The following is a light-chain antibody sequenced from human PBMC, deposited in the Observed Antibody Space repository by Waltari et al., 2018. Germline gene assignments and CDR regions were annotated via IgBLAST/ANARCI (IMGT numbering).Light chain of an antibody. V-gene: IGLV1-40*01. CDR3: QSYDSSLSGSWV. CDR2: GNS. CDR1: RSNIGAGSD. Sequence: QSVLTQPPSVSGAPGQRVTISCTGSRSNIGAGSDVHWYKQLPGTAPKLLIYGNSNRPSGVPDRFSGSKSGTSASLAITGLQAEDEADYYCQSYDSSLSGSWVFGGGTKLTVL. J-gene: IGLJ3*02.